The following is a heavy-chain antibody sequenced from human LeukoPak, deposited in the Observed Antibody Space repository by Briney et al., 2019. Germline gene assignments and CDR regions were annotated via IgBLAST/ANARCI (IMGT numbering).Heavy chain of an antibody. D-gene: IGHD3-16*02. CDR3: ARDRNDYVWGSYRYFDY. CDR1: GYTFTSYD. V-gene: IGHV1-8*01. J-gene: IGHJ4*02. CDR2: MNPNSGNT. Sequence: ASVKVSCKASGYTFTSYDINWVRQATGQGLEWMGWMNPNSGNTGYAQKFQGRVTMTRNTSISTAYMELGRLRSDDTAVYYCARDRNDYVWGSYRYFDYWGQGTLVTVSS.